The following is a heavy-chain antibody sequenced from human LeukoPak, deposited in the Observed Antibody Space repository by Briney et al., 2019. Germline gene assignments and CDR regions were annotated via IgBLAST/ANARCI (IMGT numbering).Heavy chain of an antibody. Sequence: GRSLRLSCAASGFTFSSYGMHWVRQAPGKGLEWVAVIWYDGSNKNYADSVKGRFTISRDNSRNTVYLQMNSLRAEDTAVYYCARDDYGDYAIRTWGQGTLVTVSS. V-gene: IGHV3-33*01. CDR3: ARDDYGDYAIRT. D-gene: IGHD4-17*01. CDR2: IWYDGSNK. CDR1: GFTFSSYG. J-gene: IGHJ5*02.